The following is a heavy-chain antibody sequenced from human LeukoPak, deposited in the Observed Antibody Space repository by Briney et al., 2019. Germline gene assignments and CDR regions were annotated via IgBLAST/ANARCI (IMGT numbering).Heavy chain of an antibody. CDR3: AREALRRPFDP. V-gene: IGHV3-7*03. CDR2: IKQDGSEK. CDR1: GFTFSSYW. J-gene: IGHJ5*02. Sequence: GGSLRLSCAASGFTFSSYWMSWVRQAPGKGLEWVANIKQDGSEKYFVDSVKGRFTISRDNAKNSLYLQMNSLRAEDTAVYYCAREALRRPFDPWGQGTLVTVSS. D-gene: IGHD6-6*01.